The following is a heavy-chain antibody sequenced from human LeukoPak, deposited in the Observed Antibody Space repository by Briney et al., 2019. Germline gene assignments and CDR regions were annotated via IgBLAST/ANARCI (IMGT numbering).Heavy chain of an antibody. CDR3: ASGIRAFDN. V-gene: IGHV3-30*04. D-gene: IGHD1-26*01. CDR2: ISYDGSNK. Sequence: GGSLRLSCAASGFTFSSYAMHWVRQAPGKGLERVAVISYDGSNKYYADSVKGRFTISRDNSKNTLYLQMNSLRGEDTAVYYCASGIRAFDNWGQGTLVTVSA. J-gene: IGHJ4*02. CDR1: GFTFSSYA.